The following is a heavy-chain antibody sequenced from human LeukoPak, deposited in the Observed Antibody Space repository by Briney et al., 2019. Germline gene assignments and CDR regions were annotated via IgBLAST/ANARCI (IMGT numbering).Heavy chain of an antibody. CDR3: ARGYYDTLTGPDY. CDR1: YS. V-gene: IGHV3-21*01. J-gene: IGHJ4*02. Sequence: YSMNWVRQAPGKGLEWVSSISSRSSYIYYADSVKGRVTVSRDNAKNSLYLQMSSLRAADTAVYYCARGYYDTLTGPDYWGQGTLVTVSS. D-gene: IGHD3-9*01. CDR2: ISSRSSYI.